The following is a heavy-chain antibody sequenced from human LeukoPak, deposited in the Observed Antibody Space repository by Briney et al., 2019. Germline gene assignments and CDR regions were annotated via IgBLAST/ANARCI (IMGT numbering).Heavy chain of an antibody. D-gene: IGHD3-10*01. Sequence: GGFLRLSCAASGFTFSSYAMHWVRPAPGKGLEWVAVISYDGSNKYYTDFVKGRFTISRDNSKNTLYLQLNSLRSDDTAVYYCARVDTMVRGVILYYYGMDVWGQGTTVTVSS. CDR3: ARVDTMVRGVILYYYGMDV. CDR2: ISYDGSNK. V-gene: IGHV3-30*04. J-gene: IGHJ6*02. CDR1: GFTFSSYA.